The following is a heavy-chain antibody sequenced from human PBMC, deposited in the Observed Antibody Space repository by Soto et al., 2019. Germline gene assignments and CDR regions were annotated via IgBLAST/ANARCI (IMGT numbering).Heavy chain of an antibody. CDR2: IYWDDDK. CDR1: GFSLSTSGVG. CDR3: AHSLIPNWGSRGAFDS. D-gene: IGHD7-27*01. J-gene: IGHJ4*02. V-gene: IGHV2-5*02. Sequence: QIILKESGPTLVKPTQTLTLTCTFSGFSLSTSGVGMGWIRQPPGKALEWLALIYWDDDKRYSPSLKSRLTITTATSNTQVVLTMTTIDPVDTATYYCAHSLIPNWGSRGAFDSWGQGTLVTVSS.